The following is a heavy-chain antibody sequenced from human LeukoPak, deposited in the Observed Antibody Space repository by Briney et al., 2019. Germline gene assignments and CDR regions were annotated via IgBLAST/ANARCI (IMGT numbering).Heavy chain of an antibody. CDR2: INPSGGST. CDR1: GYTFTSYY. D-gene: IGHD3-22*01. J-gene: IGHJ4*02. CDR3: ARQREVSSSGYYFAHFDY. V-gene: IGHV1-46*01. Sequence: ASVKVSCKASGYTFTSYYMHWVRHAPRQGLEWMGIINPSGGSTSYAQKFQGRVTMTRDTSTSTVYMELSSPRSEDTAVYYCARQREVSSSGYYFAHFDYWGQGTLVTVSS.